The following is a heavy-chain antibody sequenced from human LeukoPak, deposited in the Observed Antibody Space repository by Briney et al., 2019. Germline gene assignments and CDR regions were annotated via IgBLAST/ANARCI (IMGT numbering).Heavy chain of an antibody. CDR3: ARDYGGSSPFDY. Sequence: PGGSLRLSCAASGFTFSNYSMNWVRQAPGKGLEWVSSISSSAAYKYYADSLKGRFTISRDNAKSSLYLQMNSLRAEDTAVYYCARDYGGSSPFDYWGQGTLVTVSS. CDR2: ISSSAAYK. D-gene: IGHD4-23*01. V-gene: IGHV3-21*01. J-gene: IGHJ4*02. CDR1: GFTFSNYS.